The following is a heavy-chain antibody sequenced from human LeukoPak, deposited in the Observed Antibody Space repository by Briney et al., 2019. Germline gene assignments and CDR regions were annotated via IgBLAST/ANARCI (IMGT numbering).Heavy chain of an antibody. V-gene: IGHV1-18*01. J-gene: IGHJ4*02. D-gene: IGHD5-12*01. CDR1: GYTFTSYG. CDR3: ARDEWLRTYFDY. Sequence: ASVKVSCKASGYTFTSYGISWVRQAPGQGLEWMGWISAYNGNTNYAQKLQGRVTMTTDTSTSTAFMELRSLRSDDTAVYYCARDEWLRTYFDYWGQGTLVTVSS. CDR2: ISAYNGNT.